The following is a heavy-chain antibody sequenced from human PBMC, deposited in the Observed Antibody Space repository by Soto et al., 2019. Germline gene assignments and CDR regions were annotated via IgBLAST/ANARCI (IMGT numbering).Heavy chain of an antibody. V-gene: IGHV3-9*01. CDR2: ISWNSGDI. D-gene: IGHD2-2*03. Sequence: EVQLVESGGCSVQPGRSLRLSCAASGFSCDDYGMHWVRQGTGKGLEWVSGISWNSGDIYYADSVKGRFTISRDNAKRSLYLQMNSLRTEDTALYYCAKDNDLDRDGPFDYWGQGILVTVSS. J-gene: IGHJ4*02. CDR3: AKDNDLDRDGPFDY. CDR1: GFSCDDYG.